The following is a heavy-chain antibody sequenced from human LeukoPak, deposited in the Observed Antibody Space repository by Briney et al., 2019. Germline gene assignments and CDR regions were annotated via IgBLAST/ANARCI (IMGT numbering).Heavy chain of an antibody. V-gene: IGHV1-69*05. Sequence: SVKVSCKASGGTFSNYAISWVRQAPGQGLEWMGRIIPIFGTENYAQKFQGRVTITTDESTSTAYMELSSLRSEDTAVYYCASTSRGTHYYDSSGYYGYWGQGTLVTVSS. CDR3: ASTSRGTHYYDSSGYYGY. D-gene: IGHD3-22*01. J-gene: IGHJ4*02. CDR1: GGTFSNYA. CDR2: IIPIFGTE.